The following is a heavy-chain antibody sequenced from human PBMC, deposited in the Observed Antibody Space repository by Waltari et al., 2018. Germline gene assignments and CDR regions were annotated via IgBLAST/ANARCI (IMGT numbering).Heavy chain of an antibody. CDR1: GGSISSHY. V-gene: IGHV4-59*11. J-gene: IGHJ5*02. Sequence: QVQLQESGPGLVKPSETLSLTCTVSGGSISSHYWSWIRQPPGKGLEWIGYIYYSGSTNYNPSLKSRVTISVDTSKNQFSLKLSSVTAADTAVYYCARDSSSSGWYGAGWFDPWGQGTLVTVSS. CDR3: ARDSSSSGWYGAGWFDP. D-gene: IGHD6-19*01. CDR2: IYYSGST.